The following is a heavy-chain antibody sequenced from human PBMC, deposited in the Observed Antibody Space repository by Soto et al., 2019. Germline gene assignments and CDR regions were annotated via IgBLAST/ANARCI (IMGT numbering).Heavy chain of an antibody. CDR3: AHSGAYDYVWGSSPFDY. D-gene: IGHD3-16*01. Sequence: QITLKESGPTLVKPTQTLTLTRTFSGFSLSTSGVGVGWIRQPPGKALEWLALIYWDDDKRYSPSLKSRLTITKDTSKNQVVLTMTNMDPVDTATYYCAHSGAYDYVWGSSPFDYWGQGTLVTVSS. V-gene: IGHV2-5*02. CDR1: GFSLSTSGVG. CDR2: IYWDDDK. J-gene: IGHJ4*02.